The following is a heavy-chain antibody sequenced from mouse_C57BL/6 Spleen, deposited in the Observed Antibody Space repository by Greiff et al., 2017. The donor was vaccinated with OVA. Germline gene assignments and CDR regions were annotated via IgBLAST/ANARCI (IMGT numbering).Heavy chain of an antibody. Sequence: QVQLQQPGAELVKPGASVKLSCKASGYTFTSYWMHWVKQRPGQGLEWIGMIHPNSGSTNYNEKFKSKATLTVDKSSSKAYMQLSSLTSEDSAVYYCARERDYGSSSFDYWGQGTTLTVSS. V-gene: IGHV1-64*01. D-gene: IGHD1-1*01. CDR1: GYTFTSYW. CDR2: IHPNSGST. CDR3: ARERDYGSSSFDY. J-gene: IGHJ2*01.